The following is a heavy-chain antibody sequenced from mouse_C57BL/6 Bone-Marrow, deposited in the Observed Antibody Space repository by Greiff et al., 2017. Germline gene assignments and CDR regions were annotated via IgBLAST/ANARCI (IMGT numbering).Heavy chain of an antibody. V-gene: IGHV1-52*01. CDR2: IDPSDSET. J-gene: IGHJ4*01. Sequence: QLKQPGAELVRPGSSVKLSCKASGYTFTSYWMHWVKPRPIQGLEWIGNIDPSDSETHYNQKFKDKATLTVDKSSSTAYMQLSSLTSEDSAVCYCAKAQANAMDYWGQGTSVTVSS. CDR3: AKAQANAMDY. CDR1: GYTFTSYW. D-gene: IGHD3-2*02.